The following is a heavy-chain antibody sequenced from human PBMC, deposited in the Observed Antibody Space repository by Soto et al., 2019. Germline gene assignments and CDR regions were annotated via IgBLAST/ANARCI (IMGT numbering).Heavy chain of an antibody. J-gene: IGHJ4*02. CDR3: ARDRLPGIEY. CDR1: VDSVSGKTIA. CDR2: TYYRSQWYS. V-gene: IGHV6-1*01. Sequence: PSQTLSLTCAISVDSVSGKTIACNFIMQSPSRGLEWLGRTYYRSQWYSDYAVSVRSRITISPDTSKNQFSLQLSSVTPEDTAIYYCARDRLPGIEYWGQGTLVTISS.